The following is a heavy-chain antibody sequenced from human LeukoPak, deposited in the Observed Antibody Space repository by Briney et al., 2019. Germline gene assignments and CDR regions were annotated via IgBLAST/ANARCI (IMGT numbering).Heavy chain of an antibody. V-gene: IGHV1-2*02. Sequence: ASVKVSCKPSGYTFTGYYMHWVRQAPGQGLEWMGWINPNSGATNYAQKFQGRVTVTRDTSINTAYMELSRLRSDDTAVYYCVRDDVSPWGQGTLVTVSS. CDR1: GYTFTGYY. CDR2: INPNSGAT. J-gene: IGHJ5*02. CDR3: VRDDVSP.